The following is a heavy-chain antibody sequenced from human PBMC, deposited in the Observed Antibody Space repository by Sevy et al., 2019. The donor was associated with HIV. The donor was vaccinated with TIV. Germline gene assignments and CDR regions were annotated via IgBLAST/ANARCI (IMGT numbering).Heavy chain of an antibody. D-gene: IGHD6-19*01. Sequence: GESLKISCKGSGYSFTSCWISWVRQMPRKGLEWMWRIDPSDSYTNYSPSFQGHVTISADKSISTAYLQWSSLKASDTAMYCCARDPIVAGRGHAFDIWGQGTMVTVSS. J-gene: IGHJ3*02. CDR2: IDPSDSYT. V-gene: IGHV5-10-1*01. CDR1: GYSFTSCW. CDR3: ARDPIVAGRGHAFDI.